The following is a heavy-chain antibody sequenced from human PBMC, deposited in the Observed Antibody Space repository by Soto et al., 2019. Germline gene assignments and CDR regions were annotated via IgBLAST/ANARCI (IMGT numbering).Heavy chain of an antibody. CDR1: GFTFIGHY. V-gene: IGHV1-2*02. J-gene: IGHJ4*02. CDR2: INPNVGGGT. CDR3: AGSRTGPLDY. Sequence: QVQVVQSGAGVKKPGASVNLSCKASGFTFIGHYIHWVRQAPGQGLEWVGWINPNVGGGTVYAQKFQGRVTRTADTPPKIASMDLTSLRGDDTAVYSGAGSRTGPLDYWGPGALVTVSS. D-gene: IGHD7-27*01.